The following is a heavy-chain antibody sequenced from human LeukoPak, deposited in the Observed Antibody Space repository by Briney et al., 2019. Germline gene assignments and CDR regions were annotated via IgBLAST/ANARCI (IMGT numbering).Heavy chain of an antibody. CDR2: IYSGGST. CDR1: GFTVSSHY. V-gene: IGHV3-53*01. J-gene: IGHJ6*03. Sequence: KAGGSLRLSCAASGFTVSSHYMSWVRQAPGKGLEWVSVIYSGGSTYYADSVKGRFTISRDNSKNTLYLQMNSLRAEDTAVYYCATLPAAIYYYYYMDVWGKGTTVTVSS. CDR3: ATLPAAIYYYYYMDV. D-gene: IGHD2-2*02.